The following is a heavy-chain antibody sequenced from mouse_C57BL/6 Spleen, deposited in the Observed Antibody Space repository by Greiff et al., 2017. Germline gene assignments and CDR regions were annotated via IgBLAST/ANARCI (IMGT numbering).Heavy chain of an antibody. CDR3: ARQQGGYFDY. Sequence: EVMLVESGGGLVQPGGSLKLSCAASGFTFSDYYMYWVRQTPEKRLEWVAYISNGGGSTYYPDTVKGRFTISRDNAKNTLYLQMSRLKSEDTAMYYCARQQGGYFDYWGQGTTLTVSS. V-gene: IGHV5-12*01. CDR2: ISNGGGST. J-gene: IGHJ2*01. CDR1: GFTFSDYY.